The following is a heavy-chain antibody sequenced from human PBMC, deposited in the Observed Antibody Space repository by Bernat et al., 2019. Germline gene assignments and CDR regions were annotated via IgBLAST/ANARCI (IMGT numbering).Heavy chain of an antibody. Sequence: EVQLFESGGGLVQPGGSLRLSCAASGFTFSSYAMSWVRQAPGKGLVWVSALSGRGGSTYYAESVKGRFTIYRDNSKSTLYLQMNSLRAEDTAVYYCAKDTPITMIVVWDDAFDIWGQGTMVTVSS. CDR2: LSGRGGST. V-gene: IGHV3-23*01. CDR3: AKDTPITMIVVWDDAFDI. CDR1: GFTFSSYA. D-gene: IGHD3-22*01. J-gene: IGHJ3*02.